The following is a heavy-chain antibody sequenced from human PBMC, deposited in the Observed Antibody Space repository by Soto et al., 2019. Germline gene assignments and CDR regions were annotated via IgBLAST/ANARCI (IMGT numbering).Heavy chain of an antibody. CDR3: ARFGNYYDSSGFAY. D-gene: IGHD3-22*01. Sequence: PXGSLRLSCAASGFTLSHNCMHWVRQGPGKGLEWVSRIDSDGTSTTYADSVKGRFTISRDNAKNTLYLQMNSLRAEDTAVYYCARFGNYYDSSGFAYWGQGTLVTVSS. CDR1: GFTLSHNC. CDR2: IDSDGTST. V-gene: IGHV3-74*01. J-gene: IGHJ4*02.